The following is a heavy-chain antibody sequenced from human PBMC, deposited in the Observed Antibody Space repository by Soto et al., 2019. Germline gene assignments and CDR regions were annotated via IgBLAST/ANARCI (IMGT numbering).Heavy chain of an antibody. V-gene: IGHV4-59*01. J-gene: IGHJ4*02. D-gene: IGHD6-19*01. CDR2: IYYSGST. CDR1: GGSISSYY. CDR3: ARDFTFGRGWYYFDY. Sequence: SETLSLTCTVSGGSISSYYWSWIRQPPGKGLEWIGYIYYSGSTNYNPSLKSRVTISVDTSKNQFSLKLSSVTAADTAVYYCARDFTFGRGWYYFDYWGQGTLVTVSS.